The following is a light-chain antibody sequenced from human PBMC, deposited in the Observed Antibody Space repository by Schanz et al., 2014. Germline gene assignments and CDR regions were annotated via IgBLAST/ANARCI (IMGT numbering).Light chain of an antibody. CDR1: SSNIGAAYD. J-gene: IGLJ3*02. CDR2: DNT. Sequence: QSVLTQPPSVSGAPGQRVTISCTGSSSNIGAAYDVHWYQQLPGTAPKLLIYDNTNRPSGVPDRVSGSKSGTSASLAISGLRSEDEADYYCAAWDDSLNGWVFGGGTKLTVL. V-gene: IGLV1-40*01. CDR3: AAWDDSLNGWV.